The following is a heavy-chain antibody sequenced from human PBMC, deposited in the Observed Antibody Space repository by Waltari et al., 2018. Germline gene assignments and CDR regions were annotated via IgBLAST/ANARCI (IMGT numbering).Heavy chain of an antibody. D-gene: IGHD3-22*01. Sequence: QVQLQESGPGLVKPSQTLSLTCTVSGGSISSGSYYWSWIRQPAGKGLEWIWRIYTSGSTNYNPSLKSRVTISVDTSKNQFSLKLSSVTAADTAVYYCARDPPYYYDSSGYYYGDAFDIWGQGTMVTVSS. CDR2: IYTSGST. V-gene: IGHV4-61*02. J-gene: IGHJ3*02. CDR1: GGSISSGSYY. CDR3: ARDPPYYYDSSGYYYGDAFDI.